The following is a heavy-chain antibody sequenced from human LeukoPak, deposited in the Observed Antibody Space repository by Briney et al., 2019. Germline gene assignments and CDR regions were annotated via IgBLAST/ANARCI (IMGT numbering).Heavy chain of an antibody. CDR1: GFTFKNYA. CDR2: ISASGSSA. CDR3: AKGGDVVLVAATSNYLDV. D-gene: IGHD2-15*01. V-gene: IGHV3-23*01. Sequence: GGSLRLSCAASGFTFKNYAMSWVRQAPGKRLEWVLGISASGSSAYYADPVKGRFTISRDNSNNMVYLNMNNLRADDTAVYYCAKGGDVVLVAATSNYLDVWGKGTTVTVSS. J-gene: IGHJ6*03.